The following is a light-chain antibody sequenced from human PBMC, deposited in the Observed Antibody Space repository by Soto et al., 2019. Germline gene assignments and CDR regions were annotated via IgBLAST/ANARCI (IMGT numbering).Light chain of an antibody. J-gene: IGLJ3*02. Sequence: QSVLTQSPSASGPPGQRVTISCSGSSSNIGSNAVNWFQQVPGTAPKLLIYNNNQRPSGVPDRFSGSKAGTSASLAISGLQSEDEADYYCAAWDVSLKGVFGGGTKLTVL. CDR3: AAWDVSLKGV. V-gene: IGLV1-44*01. CDR2: NNN. CDR1: SSNIGSNA.